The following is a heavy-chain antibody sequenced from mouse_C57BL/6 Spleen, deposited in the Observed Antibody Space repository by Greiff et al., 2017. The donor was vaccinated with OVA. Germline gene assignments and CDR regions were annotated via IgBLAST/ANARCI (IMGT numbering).Heavy chain of an antibody. CDR1: GYTFTDYY. J-gene: IGHJ2*01. CDR2: INPNNGGT. CDR3: ARSSTYYDNFDY. V-gene: IGHV1-18*01. Sequence: VQLQQSGPELVKPGASVKISCKASGYTFTDYYMDWVKQSPGKSLEWIGDINPNNGGTIYNQNFKGKATLTVDTSSSTAYMKLRSLTYEDAAVYYCARSSTYYDNFDYWGQGTTLTVSS. D-gene: IGHD2-4*01.